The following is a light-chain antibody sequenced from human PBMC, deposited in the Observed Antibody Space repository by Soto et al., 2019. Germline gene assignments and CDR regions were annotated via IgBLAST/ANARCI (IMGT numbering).Light chain of an antibody. Sequence: QSVLTQPPSVSAASGQKVTISCSGSSSNIGKNYVSWYQQLPGTAPKLLIYETNKRPSGIPDRFSGSKSGTSATLGISGLLTGDEADYYCGTWDTSLTVVLLGGGTKLTVL. CDR1: SSNIGKNY. J-gene: IGLJ2*01. CDR3: GTWDTSLTVVL. CDR2: ETN. V-gene: IGLV1-51*02.